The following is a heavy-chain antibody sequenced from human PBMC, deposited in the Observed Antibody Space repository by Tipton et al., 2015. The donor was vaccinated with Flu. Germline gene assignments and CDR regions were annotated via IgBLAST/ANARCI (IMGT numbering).Heavy chain of an antibody. CDR3: ARVHDTNAYFYPRFDL. Sequence: QLVQSGAEVKKPGASLKVSCRASGYMFNIYGINWVRQAPGQGLEWMGRINGYNGNTKYAHKFQGRVTMTTDTSANTAYMELRSLSSDDTAVYFCARVHDTNAYFYPRFDLWGQGTLVTVSS. J-gene: IGHJ5*02. D-gene: IGHD2/OR15-2a*01. V-gene: IGHV1-18*01. CDR1: GYMFNIYG. CDR2: INGYNGNT.